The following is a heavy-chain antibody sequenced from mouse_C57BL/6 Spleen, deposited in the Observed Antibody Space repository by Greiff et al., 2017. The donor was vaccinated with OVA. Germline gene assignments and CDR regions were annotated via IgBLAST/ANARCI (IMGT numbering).Heavy chain of an antibody. D-gene: IGHD2-5*01. J-gene: IGHJ4*01. Sequence: QVQLQQPGAELVKPGASVKVSCKASGYTFTSYWMHWVKQRPGQGLEWIGRIHPSDSDTNYNQKFKGKATLTVDKSSSTAYMQLSSLTSEDSADYYCAYYSNYGNAMDDWGQGTSVTVSS. V-gene: IGHV1-74*01. CDR3: AYYSNYGNAMDD. CDR1: GYTFTSYW. CDR2: IHPSDSDT.